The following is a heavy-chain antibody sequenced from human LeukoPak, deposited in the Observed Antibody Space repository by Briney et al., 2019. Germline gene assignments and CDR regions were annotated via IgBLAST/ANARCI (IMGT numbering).Heavy chain of an antibody. D-gene: IGHD6-13*01. CDR3: ARGRLWSSSWYYFDY. J-gene: IGHJ4*02. CDR1: GGSISSYY. Sequence: PSETLSLTCTVSGGSISSYYWSWIRQPPGKGLEWIGYIYYSGSTNYNPSLKSRVTISVDTSKNQFSLKLSSVTAADTAVYYCARGRLWSSSWYYFDYWGQGTLVTVSS. V-gene: IGHV4-59*01. CDR2: IYYSGST.